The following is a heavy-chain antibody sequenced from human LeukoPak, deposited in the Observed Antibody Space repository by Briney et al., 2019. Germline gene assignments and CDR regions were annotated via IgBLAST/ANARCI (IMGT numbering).Heavy chain of an antibody. CDR3: AFQSPYCSSTSCYLDV. D-gene: IGHD2-2*01. CDR1: GGTFSSYA. J-gene: IGHJ6*04. CDR2: IIPIFGTA. Sequence: SVKVSCKASGGTFSSYAISWVRQAPGQGLEWMGGIIPIFGTANYAQKLQGRVTMTTDTSTSTAYMELRSLRSDDTAVYYCAFQSPYCSSTSCYLDVWGKGTTVTVSS. V-gene: IGHV1-69*05.